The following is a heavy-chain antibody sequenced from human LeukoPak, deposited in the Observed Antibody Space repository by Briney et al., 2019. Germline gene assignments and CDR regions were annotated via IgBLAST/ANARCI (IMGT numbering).Heavy chain of an antibody. CDR2: INYSGST. V-gene: IGHV4-59*01. CDR1: GGSISNYY. D-gene: IGHD2-15*01. J-gene: IGHJ4*02. CDR3: AATFSDY. Sequence: SETLSLTCTVSGGSISNYYLSWIRQPPGKGLEWIGYINYSGSTIYNPSLKSRVTISVDTSKNQFSLKLSSVTAADTAVYYCAATFSDYWGQVTLVTVSS.